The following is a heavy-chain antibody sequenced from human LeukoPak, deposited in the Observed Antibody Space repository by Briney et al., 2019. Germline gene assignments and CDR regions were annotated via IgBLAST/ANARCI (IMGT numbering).Heavy chain of an antibody. CDR2: IKTDGSET. CDR1: GFTFSNYW. Sequence: GRSLRLSCEASGFTFSNYWMNWVRQAPGEGRDWVAKIKTDGSETYYVDSVKGRFTISRDNAKNSVYLQMNSLRAEDTAIYYCARTGKFDSWGQGTLVTVSA. J-gene: IGHJ5*01. CDR3: ARTGKFDS. V-gene: IGHV3-7*05.